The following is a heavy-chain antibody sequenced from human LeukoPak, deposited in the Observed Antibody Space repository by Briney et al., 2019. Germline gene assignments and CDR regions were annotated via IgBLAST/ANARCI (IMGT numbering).Heavy chain of an antibody. Sequence: SETLSLTCTVSGDSINNSNYYWGWIRQPPGKGLEWIGTIYYSGSTYYNPSLKSRVTISVDTSNNQFSLNLNSVTAADTSVYYCARVLGTKITIFGVVPHAFDIWGQGTMVTVSS. V-gene: IGHV4-39*02. CDR1: GDSINNSNYY. D-gene: IGHD3-3*01. CDR3: ARVLGTKITIFGVVPHAFDI. J-gene: IGHJ3*02. CDR2: IYYSGST.